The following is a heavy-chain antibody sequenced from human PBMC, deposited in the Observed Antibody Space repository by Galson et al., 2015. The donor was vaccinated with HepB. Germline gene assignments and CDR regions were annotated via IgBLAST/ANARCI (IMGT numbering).Heavy chain of an antibody. J-gene: IGHJ5*02. CDR2: INSDGSST. CDR1: GFTFSSYW. Sequence: SLRLSCAASGFTFSSYWMHWVRQAPGKGLVWVSRINSDGSSTSYADSVKGRFTISRDNAKNTLYLQMNSLRAEDTAVYYCARESYSEQQLVGSIPFDPWGQGTLVTVSS. CDR3: ARESYSEQQLVGSIPFDP. D-gene: IGHD6-13*01. V-gene: IGHV3-74*01.